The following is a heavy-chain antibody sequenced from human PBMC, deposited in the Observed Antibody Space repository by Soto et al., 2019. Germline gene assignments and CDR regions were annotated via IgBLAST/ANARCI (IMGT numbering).Heavy chain of an antibody. CDR1: GGSFSGYY. J-gene: IGHJ6*02. CDR2: INHSGST. CDR3: ARGSGHYDFWSGYSPSNYYYGMDV. D-gene: IGHD3-3*01. Sequence: GTLTLTCAVYGGSFSGYYWSWIRQPAGKGLEWIGEINHSGSTNYNPSLKSRVTISVDTSKNQFSLKLSSVTAADTAVYYCARGSGHYDFWSGYSPSNYYYGMDVWGQGTTV. V-gene: IGHV4-34*01.